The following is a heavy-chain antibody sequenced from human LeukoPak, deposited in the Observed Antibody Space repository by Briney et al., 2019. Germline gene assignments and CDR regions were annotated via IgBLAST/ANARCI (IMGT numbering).Heavy chain of an antibody. CDR3: AKDLYSVTTFTLDY. CDR2: ISGSGGST. CDR1: GFTFSSYA. D-gene: IGHD4-17*01. J-gene: IGHJ4*02. Sequence: GGSLRLSCAASGFTFSSYAMSWVRQAPGKGLEWVSAISGSGGSTYYADSVKGRFTISRDNSKNTLYLQMNSLRAEDTAVYYCAKDLYSVTTFTLDYWGQGTLVAVSS. V-gene: IGHV3-23*01.